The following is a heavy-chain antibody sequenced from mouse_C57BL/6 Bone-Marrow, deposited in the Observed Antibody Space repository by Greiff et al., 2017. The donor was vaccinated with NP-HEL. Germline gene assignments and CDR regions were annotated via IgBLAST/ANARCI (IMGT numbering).Heavy chain of an antibody. D-gene: IGHD2-2*01. Sequence: VQLQQSGAELVKPGASVKISCKASGYTFTDYYINWVKQRPGQGLEWIGRIDPEDGETKYVPKFQGKATITADTSSNTAYLQLSSLTSEDTAVYYCASVVTTKRYAMDYWGQGTSVTVSS. CDR3: ASVVTTKRYAMDY. J-gene: IGHJ4*01. CDR1: GYTFTDYY. V-gene: IGHV14-2*01. CDR2: IDPEDGET.